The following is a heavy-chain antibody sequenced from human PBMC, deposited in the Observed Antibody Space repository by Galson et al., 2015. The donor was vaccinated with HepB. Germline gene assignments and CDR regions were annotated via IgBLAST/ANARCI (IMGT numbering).Heavy chain of an antibody. CDR2: ISYDGSNK. Sequence: SLRLSCAASGFTFSSYAMHWVRQAPGKGLEWVAVISYDGSNKYYADSVKGRFTISRDNSKNTLYLQMNSLRAEDTAVYYCARDFIAVAGPRAFDYWGQGTLVTVSS. CDR3: ARDFIAVAGPRAFDY. D-gene: IGHD6-19*01. V-gene: IGHV3-30-3*01. CDR1: GFTFSSYA. J-gene: IGHJ4*02.